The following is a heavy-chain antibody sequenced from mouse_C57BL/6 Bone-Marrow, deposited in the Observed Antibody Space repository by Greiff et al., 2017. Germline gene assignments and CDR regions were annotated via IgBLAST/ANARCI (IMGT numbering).Heavy chain of an antibody. Sequence: QVHVKQPGAELVKPGASVKLSCKASGYTFTSYWITWVKQRPGQGLEWIGVIYPGSGSTNYNEKFKSKATLTVDKSSSTAYMQLSSLTSADSAVFYWARTCYSHPWYFAVWGTGTTVTVSA. CDR1: GYTFTSYW. D-gene: IGHD2-12*01. V-gene: IGHV1-55*01. CDR2: IYPGSGST. CDR3: ARTCYSHPWYFAV. J-gene: IGHJ1*03.